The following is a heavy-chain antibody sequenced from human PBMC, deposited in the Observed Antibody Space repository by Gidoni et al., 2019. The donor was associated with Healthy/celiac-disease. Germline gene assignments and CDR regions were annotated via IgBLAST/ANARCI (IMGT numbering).Heavy chain of an antibody. Sequence: QVQLQQWGAGLLKPSETLSLTCAVYGGSFSGYYWSWIRQPPGKGLEWIGEINHSGSTNYNPSLKSRVTISVDTSKNQFSLKLSSVTAADTAVYYCARSRFTYYYGSGSYSNYFDYWGQGTLVTVSS. CDR1: GGSFSGYY. D-gene: IGHD3-10*01. J-gene: IGHJ4*02. V-gene: IGHV4-34*01. CDR2: INHSGST. CDR3: ARSRFTYYYGSGSYSNYFDY.